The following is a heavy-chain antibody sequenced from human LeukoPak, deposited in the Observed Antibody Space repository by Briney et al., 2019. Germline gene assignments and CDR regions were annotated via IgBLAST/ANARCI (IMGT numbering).Heavy chain of an antibody. CDR2: ITPDAGRT. V-gene: IGHV3-23*01. CDR1: GFTFSTYG. J-gene: IGHJ4*02. CDR3: VQDWAWGAFGY. Sequence: GGSLRLSCAASGFTFSTYGMNWVRQAPGKGLEWVSGITPDAGRTYYADSVKGRFTVYRDNSKNTVYLQMNSLGAEDTAVYYCVQDWAWGAFGYWGQGTLVTVSS. D-gene: IGHD7-27*01.